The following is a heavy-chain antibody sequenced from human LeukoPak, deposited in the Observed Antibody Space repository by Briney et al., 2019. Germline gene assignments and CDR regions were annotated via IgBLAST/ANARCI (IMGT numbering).Heavy chain of an antibody. Sequence: ASVKVSCKASGYTFTGYYVHWVRQAPGQGLEWMGWINPNSGGTNYAQKFQGRVTMTRDTSISTAYMELSRLRSDDTAVYYCARDNARTRYCSSTSCYSVRFFDYWGQGTLVTVSS. V-gene: IGHV1-2*02. CDR3: ARDNARTRYCSSTSCYSVRFFDY. D-gene: IGHD2-2*02. CDR1: GYTFTGYY. CDR2: INPNSGGT. J-gene: IGHJ4*02.